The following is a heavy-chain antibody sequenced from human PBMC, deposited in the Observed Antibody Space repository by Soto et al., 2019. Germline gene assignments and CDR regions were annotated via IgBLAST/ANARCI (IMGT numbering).Heavy chain of an antibody. J-gene: IGHJ6*02. V-gene: IGHV1-2*02. D-gene: IGHD1-20*01. CDR2: INPSTGGT. CDR1: GYTFTGHY. CDR3: TKDINMGGVDV. Sequence: ASVKVSCKASGYTFTGHYLHWVRQAPGRGLEWMGWINPSTGGTNFAQKFQGRVTMTSDTSIRTVYLELSSLRSDDTALYYCTKDINMGGVDVWGQGTTVTVSS.